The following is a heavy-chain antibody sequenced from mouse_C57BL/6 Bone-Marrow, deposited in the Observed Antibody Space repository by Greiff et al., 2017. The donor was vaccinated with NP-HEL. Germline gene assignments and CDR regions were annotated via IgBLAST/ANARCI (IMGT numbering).Heavy chain of an antibody. CDR2: IDPSDSYT. CDR3: ARRRYGYFDY. Sequence: QVQLQQPGAELVMPGASVKLSCKASGYTFTSYWLHWVKQRPGQGLEWIGEIDPSDSYTNYNQKFKGKSTLTVDKSSSTAYMQLSSLTSEDSAVYYCARRRYGYFDYWGQGTTLTVSS. CDR1: GYTFTSYW. D-gene: IGHD1-1*01. J-gene: IGHJ2*01. V-gene: IGHV1-69*01.